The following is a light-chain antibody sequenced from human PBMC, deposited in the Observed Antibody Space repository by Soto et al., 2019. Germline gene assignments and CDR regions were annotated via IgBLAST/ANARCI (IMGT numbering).Light chain of an antibody. Sequence: QSVLTQSSSASASLGSSVNLTCTLSSGHSTYIIAWHQHQPGKAPRYLMKLERSGTYNKGSGVPDRFSGSSSGADRYLTISNLQSEDEADYYCETWDINTGVFGGGTKVTVL. CDR1: SGHSTYI. CDR2: LERSGTY. V-gene: IGLV4-60*03. CDR3: ETWDINTGV. J-gene: IGLJ3*02.